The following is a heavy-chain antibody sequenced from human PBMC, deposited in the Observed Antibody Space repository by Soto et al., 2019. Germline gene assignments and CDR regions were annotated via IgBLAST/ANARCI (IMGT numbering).Heavy chain of an antibody. V-gene: IGHV5-51*01. J-gene: IGHJ3*02. CDR3: ARARVSTPRLEDPFDI. Sequence: GESLKISCKGSGYSFTTYWLAWVRQMPGKGLEYMGIIYPGDSDTGYSPSFQGQVTISADKSISTAYLQWTSLEASDTAIYYCARARVSTPRLEDPFDIWGQGTMVTVSS. CDR1: GYSFTTYW. CDR2: IYPGDSDT. D-gene: IGHD5-12*01.